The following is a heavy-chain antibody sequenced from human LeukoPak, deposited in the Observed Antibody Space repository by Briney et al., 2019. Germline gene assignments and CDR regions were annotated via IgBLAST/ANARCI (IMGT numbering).Heavy chain of an antibody. CDR3: AREEVGAIDY. CDR1: GFAFSGYW. J-gene: IGHJ4*02. Sequence: GGSLRLSCVVSGFAFSGYWMSWVRQPPGKGLEWVANIKQDGSEKYYVDSVKGRFTISRDNAKNSLYLQMNSLRAEDTAVYYCAREEVGAIDYWGQGTLVTVSS. V-gene: IGHV3-7*01. D-gene: IGHD1-26*01. CDR2: IKQDGSEK.